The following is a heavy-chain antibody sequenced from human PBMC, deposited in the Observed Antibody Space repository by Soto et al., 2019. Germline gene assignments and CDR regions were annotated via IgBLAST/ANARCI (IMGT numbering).Heavy chain of an antibody. Sequence: QLQLQESGPGLVKPSETLSLTCTVSGGSISSRSHYWGWIRQSPGKHLEWIGSSYYRGSTHDNPSLKTRVTISVDTSRNQVSLTVYSVTAADTAVYYCATADGFGVVTPFFEYCGQGILVTVSS. CDR3: ATADGFGVVTPFFEY. CDR1: GGSISSRSHY. D-gene: IGHD3-3*01. J-gene: IGHJ4*02. V-gene: IGHV4-39*01. CDR2: SYYRGST.